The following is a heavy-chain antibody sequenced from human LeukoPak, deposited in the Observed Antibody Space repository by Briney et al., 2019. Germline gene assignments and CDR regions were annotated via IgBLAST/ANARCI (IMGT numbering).Heavy chain of an antibody. D-gene: IGHD2/OR15-2a*01. V-gene: IGHV3-30*01. CDR3: ARDPGNKQLGPFDY. Sequence: GRSLRLSCAASGFTFKSYPMHWIRQTPGKGPEWVAAISFDGSNKYYADSVQGRFTLSRDNSNNILYLQMNSLRGVDMAVYYCARDPGNKQLGPFDYWGQGTLVTVSS. CDR2: ISFDGSNK. J-gene: IGHJ4*02. CDR1: GFTFKSYP.